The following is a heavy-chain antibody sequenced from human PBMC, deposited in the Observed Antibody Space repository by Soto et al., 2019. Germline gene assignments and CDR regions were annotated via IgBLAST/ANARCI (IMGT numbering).Heavy chain of an antibody. CDR3: ARIRNTRGSGWYYFDY. J-gene: IGHJ4*02. D-gene: IGHD6-19*01. CDR1: GFSLSTSGMC. Sequence: GPTLVNPTQTLTLPCTFSGFSLSTSGMCVSWIRQPPGKALEWLALIDWGDEKYYSTSLKTRLTISKDTSKNQVVLTMTNMDPVDTATYYCARIRNTRGSGWYYFDYWGQGTLVTVSS. V-gene: IGHV2-70*01. CDR2: IDWGDEK.